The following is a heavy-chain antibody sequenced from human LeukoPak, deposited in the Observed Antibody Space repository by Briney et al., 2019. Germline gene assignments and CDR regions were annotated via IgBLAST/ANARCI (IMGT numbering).Heavy chain of an antibody. J-gene: IGHJ4*02. CDR3: AMSNSWARNYFDY. V-gene: IGHV3-23*01. CDR1: GFTFSSYA. CDR2: VSDSDGIT. Sequence: PGGSLRLSCAASGFTFSSYAMTWVRQAPGKGLEWVSGVSDSDGITKYADSVKGRFTISRDNSKNTLYLRMNSLRAEDTAVYYCAMSNSWARNYFDYWGQGTLVTVSS. D-gene: IGHD6-13*01.